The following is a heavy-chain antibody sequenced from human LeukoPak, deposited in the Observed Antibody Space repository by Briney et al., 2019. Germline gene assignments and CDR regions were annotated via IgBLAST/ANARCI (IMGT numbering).Heavy chain of an antibody. CDR1: GGTFSSYA. D-gene: IGHD2-2*01. V-gene: IGHV1-69*13. CDR2: IIPIFGTA. Sequence: XSVKVSCKASGGTFSSYAISWVRQAPGQGLEWMGGIIPIFGTANYAQKFQGRVTITADESTSTAYMELSSLRSEDTAVYYCASRKTRSSTSCYFYWGQGTLVTVSS. CDR3: ASRKTRSSTSCYFY. J-gene: IGHJ4*02.